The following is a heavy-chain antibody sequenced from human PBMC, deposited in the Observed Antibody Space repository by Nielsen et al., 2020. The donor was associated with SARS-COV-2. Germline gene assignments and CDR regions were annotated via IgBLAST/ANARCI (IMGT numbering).Heavy chain of an antibody. J-gene: IGHJ3*01. CDR1: GGSLSDYY. CDR3: ARTSGFDPDDAFDV. D-gene: IGHD3-10*01. CDR2: IHNSGST. V-gene: IGHV4-34*10. Sequence: SETLSLTCAVYGGSLSDYYWTWIRQSPGKGLEWIGSIHNSGSTNYKSSLRSRVTMSVDGSKNQFSLKLTSVTAADTAVYYCARTSGFDPDDAFDVWGQGTMVTVSS.